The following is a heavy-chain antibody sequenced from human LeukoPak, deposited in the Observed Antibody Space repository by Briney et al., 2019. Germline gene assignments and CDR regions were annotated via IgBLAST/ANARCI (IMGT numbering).Heavy chain of an antibody. CDR3: AREPVAQRLLDY. V-gene: IGHV4-31*03. CDR1: GGSISSGGYY. CDR2: IYYSGST. Sequence: SQTLSLTCPVSGGSISSGGYYWSWIRQHPGKGLEWIGYIYYSGSTYYNPSLKSRVTISVDTSKNQFSLKLSSVTAADTAVYYCAREPVAQRLLDYWGQGTLVTVSS. D-gene: IGHD1-1*01. J-gene: IGHJ4*02.